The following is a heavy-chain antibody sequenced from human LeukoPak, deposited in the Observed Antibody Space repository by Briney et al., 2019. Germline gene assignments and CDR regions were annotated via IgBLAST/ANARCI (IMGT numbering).Heavy chain of an antibody. D-gene: IGHD3-10*01. CDR1: AFTFKTYT. V-gene: IGHV3-21*01. CDR2: ISTASDII. CDR3: ARERRLSGRYYFDY. J-gene: IGHJ4*02. Sequence: GGSLRLSCVASAFTFKTYTLNWVRQTPGKGLEWVSYISTASDIINYADSVRGRFTISRDNAKNSLYLQMNSLRAEDTAVYYCARERRLSGRYYFDYWGQGTLVTASS.